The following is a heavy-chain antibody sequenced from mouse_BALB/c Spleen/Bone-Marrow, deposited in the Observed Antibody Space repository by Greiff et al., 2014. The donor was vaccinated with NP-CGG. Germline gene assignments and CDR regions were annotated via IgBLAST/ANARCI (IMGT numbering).Heavy chain of an antibody. D-gene: IGHD1-1*01. CDR1: GFNIKDYY. Sequence: EVQRVESGAELVRPGALVKLSCKASGFNIKDYYMHWVKQRPEQGLEWIGWIDPENGNTIYDPKFQGKARITADTSSNTAYLQLSSLTSEDTAVYYCASGYYGSSPYWYFDVWGAGTTVTVSS. J-gene: IGHJ1*01. V-gene: IGHV14-1*02. CDR3: ASGYYGSSPYWYFDV. CDR2: IDPENGNT.